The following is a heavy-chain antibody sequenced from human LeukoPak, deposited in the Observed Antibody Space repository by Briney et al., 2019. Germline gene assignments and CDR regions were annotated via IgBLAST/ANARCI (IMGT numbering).Heavy chain of an antibody. V-gene: IGHV3-30*02. CDR3: AKRGAVGGNWLDP. Sequence: GGSLRLSCAASGFAFSNYGMHWVRQAPGKGLEWVAYIRYDGINQFSADSVKGRFTISRDNSNYTLYLQMNSLRPDDTAVYYCAKRGAVGGNWLDPWGQGTLVTVSS. D-gene: IGHD1-26*01. J-gene: IGHJ5*02. CDR2: IRYDGINQ. CDR1: GFAFSNYG.